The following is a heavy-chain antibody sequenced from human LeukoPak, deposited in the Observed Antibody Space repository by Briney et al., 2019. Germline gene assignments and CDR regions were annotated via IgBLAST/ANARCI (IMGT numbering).Heavy chain of an antibody. CDR1: GYTFTTYW. J-gene: IGHJ4*02. Sequence: GESLKISCKGSGYTFTTYWIGWVRQMPGKGLELMGIIYPGDSDTTYSPSFQGQVTISADKSISAAYLQWSSLKASDTAIYYCARSSSPISTRGYFDYWGQGTLITVSS. D-gene: IGHD2-21*01. V-gene: IGHV5-51*01. CDR3: ARSSSPISTRGYFDY. CDR2: IYPGDSDT.